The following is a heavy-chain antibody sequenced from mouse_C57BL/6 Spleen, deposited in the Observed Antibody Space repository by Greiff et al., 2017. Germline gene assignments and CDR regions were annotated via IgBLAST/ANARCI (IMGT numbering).Heavy chain of an antibody. CDR2: ISDGGSYT. CDR3: ARGGSDYGSSPHWYFDV. CDR1: GFTFSSYA. Sequence: EVKVVESGGGLVKPGGSLKLSCAASGFTFSSYAMSWVRQTPEKRLEWVATISDGGSYTYYPDNVKGRFTISRDNAKNNLYLQMSHLKSEDTAMYYCARGGSDYGSSPHWYFDVWGTGTTVTVSS. V-gene: IGHV5-4*03. J-gene: IGHJ1*03. D-gene: IGHD1-1*01.